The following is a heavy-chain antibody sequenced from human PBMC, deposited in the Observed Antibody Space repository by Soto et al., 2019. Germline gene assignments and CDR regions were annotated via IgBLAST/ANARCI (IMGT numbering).Heavy chain of an antibody. J-gene: IGHJ3*02. V-gene: IGHV1-69*01. D-gene: IGHD6-6*01. Sequence: QVQLVQSGAEVKKPGASVKVSCKASGGTFSSYAISWVRQAPGQGLEWMGGIIPIFGTANYAQKFQGRVTITADQSTRTAYMELSSLTTEDTAVYYCASGSYSSSSGALDIWGQGKMVTASS. CDR3: ASGSYSSSSGALDI. CDR1: GGTFSSYA. CDR2: IIPIFGTA.